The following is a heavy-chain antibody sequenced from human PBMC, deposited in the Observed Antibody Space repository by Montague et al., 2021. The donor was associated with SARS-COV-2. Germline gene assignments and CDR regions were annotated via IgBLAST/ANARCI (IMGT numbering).Heavy chain of an antibody. Sequence: YLRLSCAASGFPFSSYAMHWVRQAPGKGLEWVAVISYDGSNKYYADSVKGRFTISRDNSKNTLYLQMNSLRAEDTAVYYCARDSVLIVATIGTLGFDYWGQGTLVTVSS. CDR2: ISYDGSNK. J-gene: IGHJ4*02. D-gene: IGHD5-12*01. V-gene: IGHV3-30*04. CDR1: GFPFSSYA. CDR3: ARDSVLIVATIGTLGFDY.